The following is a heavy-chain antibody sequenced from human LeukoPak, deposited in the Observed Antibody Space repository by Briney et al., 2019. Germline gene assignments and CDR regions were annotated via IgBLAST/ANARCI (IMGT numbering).Heavy chain of an antibody. Sequence: PGGSLRLSCAASGFTLSSYSMNWVRQAPGKGLEWVSSISRSSAYTYYADSVKGRFTISRDNAKNSLYLQMNSLRAEDTAVYYCASFPPYMVRTDAFDIWGQGTMTVSS. CDR1: GFTLSSYS. J-gene: IGHJ3*02. D-gene: IGHD3-10*01. CDR3: ASFPPYMVRTDAFDI. CDR2: ISRSSAYT. V-gene: IGHV3-21*01.